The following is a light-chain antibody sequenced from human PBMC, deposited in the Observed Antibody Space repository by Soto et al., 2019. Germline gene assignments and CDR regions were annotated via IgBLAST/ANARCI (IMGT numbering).Light chain of an antibody. Sequence: QSVLTQPRSVSGSPGQSVTISCTGTSSDVGGYNYVSWYQQHPGKAPKLMIYDVNKRPSGVPDRFSGSKSGKTASLTISGLQAEDEADYYCCSYAGSYTWVFGGGTKLTVL. V-gene: IGLV2-11*01. CDR1: SSDVGGYNY. CDR2: DVN. J-gene: IGLJ3*02. CDR3: CSYAGSYTWV.